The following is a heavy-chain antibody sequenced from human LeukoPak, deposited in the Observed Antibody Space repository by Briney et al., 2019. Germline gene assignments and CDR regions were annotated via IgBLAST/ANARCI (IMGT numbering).Heavy chain of an antibody. CDR2: IYYSGST. D-gene: IGHD3-10*01. CDR1: GGSISSYY. V-gene: IGHV4-59*01. J-gene: IGHJ4*02. CDR3: ARNNYGSGTPD. Sequence: PSETLSLTCTVSGGSISSYYWSWIRQPPGKGLEWIGYIYYSGSTNYNPSLKRRVTISVDTSKNQFSLKLSSVTAADTAVYYCARNNYGSGTPDWGQGTLVTVSS.